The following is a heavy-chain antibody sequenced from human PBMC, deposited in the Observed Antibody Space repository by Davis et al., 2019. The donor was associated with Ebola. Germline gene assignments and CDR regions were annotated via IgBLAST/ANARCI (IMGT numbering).Heavy chain of an antibody. V-gene: IGHV1-3*01. D-gene: IGHD6-6*01. CDR2: INPGNGDT. J-gene: IGHJ5*02. Sequence: ASVKVSCKASGYTFTTYAMHWVRQAPGQRLEWMGWINPGNGDTKYSQKFQDRLTITRDTSATTAYMDLSSLGYEDTAVYYCARDYWGTSSSFNWFDPWGQGTLVTVSS. CDR3: ARDYWGTSSSFNWFDP. CDR1: GYTFTTYA.